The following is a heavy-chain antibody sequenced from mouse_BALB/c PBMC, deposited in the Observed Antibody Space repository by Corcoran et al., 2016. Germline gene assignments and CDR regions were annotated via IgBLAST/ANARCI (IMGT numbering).Heavy chain of an antibody. CDR2: INPSSGYT. CDR3: ARRGNSPFAY. J-gene: IGHJ3*01. V-gene: IGHV1-4*02. D-gene: IGHD2-1*01. CDR1: GYTCTSYT. Sequence: QVQLQQSAAELARPGASVKMSCKASGYTCTSYTMHWVKQRPGPGLEWIGYINPSSGYTEYNQKFKDKTTLTADKSSSTAYMQLSSLTSEDSAVYYCARRGNSPFAYWGQGTLVTVSA.